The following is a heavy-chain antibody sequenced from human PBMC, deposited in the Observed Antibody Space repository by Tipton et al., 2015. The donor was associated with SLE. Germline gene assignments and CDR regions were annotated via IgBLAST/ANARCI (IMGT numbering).Heavy chain of an antibody. CDR3: ARVPGLERSYYYNYYMDV. CDR1: GFSFSSNT. CDR2: INHSGST. J-gene: IGHJ6*03. D-gene: IGHD1-1*01. Sequence: LRLSCVASGFSFSSNTMQWVRQAPGKGLEWIGDINHSGSTNYNPSLKSRVSISVDTSKNQFSLRLSSVTAADTAVYYCARVPGLERSYYYNYYMDVWGRGTTVTVSS. V-gene: IGHV4-34*01.